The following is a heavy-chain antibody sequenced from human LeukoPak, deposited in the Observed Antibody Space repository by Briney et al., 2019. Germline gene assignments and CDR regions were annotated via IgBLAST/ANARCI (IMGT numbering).Heavy chain of an antibody. CDR3: ARGWAQKYQLLGHTPRYFDY. V-gene: IGHV4-34*01. CDR2: INHSGST. D-gene: IGHD2-2*01. J-gene: IGHJ4*02. Sequence: SDTLSLTRAVYGGSFSGYYWIWIGQPPGKGLEWMGEINHSGSTNYNPSLKRRVTISVDTSKNQFSLKLSSVTAADTAVYYCARGWAQKYQLLGHTPRYFDYWGQGTLVTVSS. CDR1: GGSFSGYY.